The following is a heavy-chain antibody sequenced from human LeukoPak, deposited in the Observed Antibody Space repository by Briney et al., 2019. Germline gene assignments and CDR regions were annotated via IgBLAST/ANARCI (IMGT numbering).Heavy chain of an antibody. CDR1: GYTFTSYG. Sequence: GASVKVSCKTSGYTFTSYGISWVRRAPGQGPEWMGWISGFDANTSHAQRFQGRLTMTSDTSTSTIYMELRSLRSDDTAVYYCARDRRGYYATSGHYYDGTYSLDYWGQGAQVTVSS. CDR3: ARDRRGYYATSGHYYDGTYSLDY. CDR2: ISGFDANT. D-gene: IGHD3-22*01. V-gene: IGHV1-18*01. J-gene: IGHJ4*02.